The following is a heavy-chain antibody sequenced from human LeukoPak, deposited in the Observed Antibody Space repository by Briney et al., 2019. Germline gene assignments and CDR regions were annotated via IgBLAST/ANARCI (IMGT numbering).Heavy chain of an antibody. CDR2: INPNGGGT. D-gene: IGHD3-3*01. Sequence: ASVKVSCKASGCTFSGYYMHWVRQAPGQGLEWMGRINPNGGGTNYAQRLQGRVTMTSDTSISTAYMELSSLRSDDTAVYYCARERKITSFGVACDYWGQGTLVTVSS. CDR1: GCTFSGYY. CDR3: ARERKITSFGVACDY. J-gene: IGHJ4*02. V-gene: IGHV1-2*06.